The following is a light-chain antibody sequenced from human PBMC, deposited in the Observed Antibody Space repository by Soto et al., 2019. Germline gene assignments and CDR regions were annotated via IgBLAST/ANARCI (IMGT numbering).Light chain of an antibody. V-gene: IGLV4-69*01. Sequence: QLVLTQSPSASASLGASVKLTCTLSRGHSSYAIAWHQQQPEKGPRYLMKLNSDGSHSKGDGIHDRFSGSSSGAERYLTISSLQSEDEADYYCQTWGTGIQVFGGGTKVTVL. J-gene: IGLJ3*02. CDR2: LNSDGSH. CDR1: RGHSSYA. CDR3: QTWGTGIQV.